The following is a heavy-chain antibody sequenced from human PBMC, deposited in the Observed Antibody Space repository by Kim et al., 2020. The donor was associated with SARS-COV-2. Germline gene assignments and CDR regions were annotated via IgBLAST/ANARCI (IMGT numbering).Heavy chain of an antibody. CDR2: LFRQGTT. D-gene: IGHD6-6*01. CDR1: GFSVSTNS. V-gene: IGHV3-53*01. CDR3: AGWTSSSWFDY. Sequence: GGSLRLSCVASGFSVSTNSMGWVRQAPGKGLEWVSVLFRQGTTDYADSVRGRFTISRDNSLYLQMNSLKAEDTAVYYCAGWTSSSWFDYWGQGTLVTVSS. J-gene: IGHJ4*02.